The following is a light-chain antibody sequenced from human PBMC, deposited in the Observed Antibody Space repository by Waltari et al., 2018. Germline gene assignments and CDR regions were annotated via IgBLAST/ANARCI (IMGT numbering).Light chain of an antibody. J-gene: IGKJ5*01. V-gene: IGKV1-16*01. CDR2: SAS. CDR1: QGIAKL. CDR3: QQYFSYPIT. Sequence: DIQMTQSPSSLSASVGDRVIITCRASQGIAKLLAWYQQKPGKAPKSLIHSASTLHGGVPARFTVSGSWTDFNLTISGLQPEDLATYYCQQYFSYPITFGQGTRL.